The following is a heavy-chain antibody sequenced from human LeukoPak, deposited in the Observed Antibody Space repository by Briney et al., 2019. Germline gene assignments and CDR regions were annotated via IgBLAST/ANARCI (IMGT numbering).Heavy chain of an antibody. J-gene: IGHJ3*02. D-gene: IGHD3-22*01. Sequence: PSETLSLTCTVSGGSISSYYWSWIRQPPGKGLEWIGYIYHSGSTNYNPSLKSRVTISVDTSKNQFSLKLSSVTAADTAVYYCARADSSGYYYRGDAFDIWGQGTMVTVSS. CDR3: ARADSSGYYYRGDAFDI. CDR2: IYHSGST. CDR1: GGSISSYY. V-gene: IGHV4-59*08.